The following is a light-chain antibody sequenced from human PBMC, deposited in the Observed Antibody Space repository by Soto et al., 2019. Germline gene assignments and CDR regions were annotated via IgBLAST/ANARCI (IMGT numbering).Light chain of an antibody. Sequence: EIVMTQSPATLSVSPGERATLSCRASQSVSNNLAWYQQKPGQPPRLLIYGASTRATGFPARFSGGGSGTDFTLTISNLQSEDFAVYYCQRYNKWPLTFGGGTKVEIK. CDR1: QSVSNN. CDR3: QRYNKWPLT. J-gene: IGKJ4*01. V-gene: IGKV3-15*01. CDR2: GAS.